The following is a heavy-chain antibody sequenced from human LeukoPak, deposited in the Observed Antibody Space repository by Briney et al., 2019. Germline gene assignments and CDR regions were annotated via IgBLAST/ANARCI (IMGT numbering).Heavy chain of an antibody. J-gene: IGHJ4*02. CDR1: GFTFSSYG. V-gene: IGHV3-30*02. Sequence: GGSLRLSCAASGFTFSSYGMHWVRQPPGKGLEGVPFIRSDGSNKHYADSVKGRLTISRDDSKNTLSLQMNSLRAEDTAVYYCAKNFVPSYNWNDGYFDYWGQGTLVTVSS. D-gene: IGHD1-20*01. CDR2: IRSDGSNK. CDR3: AKNFVPSYNWNDGYFDY.